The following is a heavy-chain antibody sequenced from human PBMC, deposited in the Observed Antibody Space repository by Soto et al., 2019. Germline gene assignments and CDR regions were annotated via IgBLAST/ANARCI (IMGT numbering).Heavy chain of an antibody. J-gene: IGHJ6*02. V-gene: IGHV1-69*06. CDR2: IIPIFGTA. D-gene: IGHD6-6*01. CDR1: GGTFSSYA. Sequence: QVQLVQSGAEVKKPGSSVKVSCKASGGTFSSYAISWVRQAPGQGLEWMGGIIPIFGTANYAQKFQGRVTITETKYTSSAYMELGSLRSEDTAVYYCARGNFGSSHAGGAWLVGGYYYYYGMDVWGQGTTVTVSS. CDR3: ARGNFGSSHAGGAWLVGGYYYYYGMDV.